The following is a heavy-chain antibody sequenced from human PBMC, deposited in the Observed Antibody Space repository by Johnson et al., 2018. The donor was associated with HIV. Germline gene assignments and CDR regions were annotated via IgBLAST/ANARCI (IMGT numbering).Heavy chain of an antibody. CDR2: VSSNGGST. CDR3: ATSTVSDSSSWYHLEMAFDI. Sequence: MMLVESGGGLVQPGGSLRLSCAASGFTFSSYAMHWVRQAPGKGLEYVSAVSSNGGSTYYANSVKGRFTISRDNSKNTLYLQMGSLRAEDMAVYYCATSTVSDSSSWYHLEMAFDIWGQGTMVTVSS. V-gene: IGHV3-64*01. J-gene: IGHJ3*02. D-gene: IGHD6-13*01. CDR1: GFTFSSYA.